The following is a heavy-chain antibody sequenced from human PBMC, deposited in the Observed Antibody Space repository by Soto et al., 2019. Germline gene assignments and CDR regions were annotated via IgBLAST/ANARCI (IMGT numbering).Heavy chain of an antibody. V-gene: IGHV3-48*03. CDR1: GFTFSSYE. CDR2: ISSSGSTI. CDR3: ARDTLIAVAGDYYYYYGMDV. Sequence: PGGSLRLSCAASGFTFSSYEMNWVRQAPGKGLEWVSYISSSGSTIYYADSVKGRCTISRDNAKNSLYLQMNSLRAADTAVYYCARDTLIAVAGDYYYYYGMDVWGQGTTVTVSS. J-gene: IGHJ6*02. D-gene: IGHD6-19*01.